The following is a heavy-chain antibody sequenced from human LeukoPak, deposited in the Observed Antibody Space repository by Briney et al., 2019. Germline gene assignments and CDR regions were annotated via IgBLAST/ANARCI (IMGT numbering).Heavy chain of an antibody. CDR2: IYGSGST. CDR1: GDSLSSHY. J-gene: IGHJ5*02. Sequence: ASETLSLTCTVSGDSLSSHYWSWIRQPPGKGLEWIGYIYGSGSTHYDPSLRSRVTISEDTSKNQFSLKLTSVTAADTAVYYCARNVGWYTHDTWGQGTLVTVPS. CDR3: ARNVGWYTHDT. V-gene: IGHV4-59*08. D-gene: IGHD6-19*01.